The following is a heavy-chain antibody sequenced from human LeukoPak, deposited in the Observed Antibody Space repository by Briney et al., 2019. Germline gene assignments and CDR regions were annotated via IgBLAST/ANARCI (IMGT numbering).Heavy chain of an antibody. Sequence: SETLSLTCAVSGASISSNTWWSWVRQPPGKGLEWTGEIFHSGSTNYNPSLGSRLTISLDKSKNHFSLRLTSVTAADTAVYYCAREIFGARAFEYWGQGILVTVSS. CDR2: IFHSGST. CDR3: AREIFGARAFEY. J-gene: IGHJ4*02. V-gene: IGHV4-4*02. CDR1: GASISSNTW. D-gene: IGHD3-3*01.